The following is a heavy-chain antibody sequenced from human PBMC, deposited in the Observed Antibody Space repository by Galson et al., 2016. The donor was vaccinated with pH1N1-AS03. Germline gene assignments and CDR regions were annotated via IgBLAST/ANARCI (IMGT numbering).Heavy chain of an antibody. Sequence: SVKVSCKASGYTFSTYGVSWVRQAPGQGLEWVGWISGDSSQTKSAQIVQDRVTLTTDTSTSTAYLEMRSLRSDDTAVYYCARGSGTSATTSLPYWGQGTLVTVSS. CDR3: ARGSGTSATTSLPY. J-gene: IGHJ4*02. V-gene: IGHV1-18*04. CDR1: GYTFSTYG. D-gene: IGHD2-15*01. CDR2: ISGDSSQT.